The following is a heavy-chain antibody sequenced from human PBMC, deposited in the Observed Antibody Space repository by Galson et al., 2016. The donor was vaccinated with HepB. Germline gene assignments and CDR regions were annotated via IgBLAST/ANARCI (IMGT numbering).Heavy chain of an antibody. CDR1: GYTFTRYD. CDR2: MNPNSGHT. Sequence: SVKVSCKASGYTFTRYDVNWVRQATGQGLEWMGWMNPNSGHTGYAQKFQGRVIMTRNTSISTAYMELSSLRSNDTAVYYCARGGDFYYGSGSSTSPGYYYGMDVWGKGTTVTVSS. D-gene: IGHD3-10*01. V-gene: IGHV1-8*01. CDR3: ARGGDFYYGSGSSTSPGYYYGMDV. J-gene: IGHJ6*04.